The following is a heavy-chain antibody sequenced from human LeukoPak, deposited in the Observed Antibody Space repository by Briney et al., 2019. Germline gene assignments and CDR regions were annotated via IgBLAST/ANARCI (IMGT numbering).Heavy chain of an antibody. CDR2: ISAYNGNT. CDR3: ARAEAYCSSTSCYLGDY. CDR1: GYTFTSYG. Sequence: ASVEVSCKASGYTFTSYGISWVRQAPGQGLEWMGWISAYNGNTNYAQKLQGRVTMTTDTSTSTAYMELRSLRSDDTAVYYCARAEAYCSSTSCYLGDYWGQGTLVTVSS. J-gene: IGHJ4*02. D-gene: IGHD2-2*01. V-gene: IGHV1-18*01.